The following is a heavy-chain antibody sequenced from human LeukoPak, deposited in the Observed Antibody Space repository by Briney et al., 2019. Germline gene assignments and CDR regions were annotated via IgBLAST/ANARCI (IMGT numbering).Heavy chain of an antibody. J-gene: IGHJ2*01. Sequence: QPGGSLRLSCAASGFTFSSYAMSWVRQAPGKGLEWVSAISGSGGSTYYADSVKGRFTISRDNSKNTLYLQMNSLRVQDTAVYYCAKEDYGAIYWYFDLWGRGTLVTVSS. V-gene: IGHV3-23*01. D-gene: IGHD4/OR15-4a*01. CDR3: AKEDYGAIYWYFDL. CDR2: ISGSGGST. CDR1: GFTFSSYA.